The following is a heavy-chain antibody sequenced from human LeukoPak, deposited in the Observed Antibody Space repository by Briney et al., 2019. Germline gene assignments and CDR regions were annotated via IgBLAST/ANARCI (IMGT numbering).Heavy chain of an antibody. V-gene: IGHV4-59*12. J-gene: IGHJ4*02. Sequence: SETLSLTCTVSGGSISSYSWSWIRQPPGQGLEWIGYIYYNGGTNYNPSLETRVTISVDTSKNQFSLKLSSVTAADTAVYYCAAGAGTGRVDYWGQGTLVTVSS. D-gene: IGHD6-13*01. CDR1: GGSISSYS. CDR3: AAGAGTGRVDY. CDR2: IYYNGGT.